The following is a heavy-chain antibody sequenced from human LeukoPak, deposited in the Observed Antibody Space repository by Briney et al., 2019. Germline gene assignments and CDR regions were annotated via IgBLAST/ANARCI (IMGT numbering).Heavy chain of an antibody. J-gene: IGHJ5*02. CDR3: ASRYYDVSSGQENNWFDL. CDR1: GFTFSSYR. V-gene: IGHV3-21*01. Sequence: PGGSLRLSCAASGFTFSSYRMNWVRQAPGKGLEWVSSISSSSSYIYYAASVKGRFTISRDNAKNSLYLQMNSLRAEDTAVYYCASRYYDVSSGQENNWFDLWGQGTLVTVSS. D-gene: IGHD3-3*01. CDR2: ISSSSSYI.